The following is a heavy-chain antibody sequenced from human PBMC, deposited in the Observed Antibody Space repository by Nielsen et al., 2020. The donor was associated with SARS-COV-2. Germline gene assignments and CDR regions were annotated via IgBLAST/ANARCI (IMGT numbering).Heavy chain of an antibody. CDR2: IYYSGST. Sequence: SETLSLTCTVSGGSISSSSYYWGWIRQPPGKGLEWIGSIYYSGSTYYNPSLKSRVTISVDTSKNQFSLKLSSVTAADTAVYYCARDVGGATAFDIWGQGTMVTVSS. V-gene: IGHV4-39*02. CDR3: ARDVGGATAFDI. CDR1: GGSISSSSYY. D-gene: IGHD1-26*01. J-gene: IGHJ3*02.